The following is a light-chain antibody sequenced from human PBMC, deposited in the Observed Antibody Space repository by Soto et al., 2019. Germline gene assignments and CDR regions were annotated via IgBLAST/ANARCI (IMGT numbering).Light chain of an antibody. J-gene: IGLJ1*01. CDR3: QSYDSRLSGYV. Sequence: QSVLTQPPSVSEAPGQRVTISCTGSSSNIGAGYEAHWYQQVPGTAPKFLIYENNNRPSGVPDRFSGSKSGTSASLAITGLQAEDEAEYYCQSYDSRLSGYVFGTGTKLTVL. CDR2: ENN. V-gene: IGLV1-40*01. CDR1: SSNIGAGYE.